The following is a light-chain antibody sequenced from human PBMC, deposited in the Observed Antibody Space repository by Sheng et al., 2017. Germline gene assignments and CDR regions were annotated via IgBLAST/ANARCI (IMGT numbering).Light chain of an antibody. CDR1: QDISNY. CDR2: DAS. J-gene: IGKJ4*01. V-gene: IGKV1-33*01. Sequence: DIQMTQSPSSLSASVGDRVTITCQASQDISNYLNWYQQKPGKAPKLLIYDASNLETGVPSRFSGSGSGTDFTFTISSLQPEDIATYYCQKYDNDPLTFGGGTKVEIK. CDR3: QKYDNDPLT.